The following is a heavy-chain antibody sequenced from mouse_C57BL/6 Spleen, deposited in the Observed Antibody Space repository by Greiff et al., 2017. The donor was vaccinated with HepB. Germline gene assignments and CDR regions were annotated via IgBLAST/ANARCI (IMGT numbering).Heavy chain of an antibody. J-gene: IGHJ3*01. V-gene: IGHV3-6*01. CDR1: GYSITSGYY. CDR2: ISYDGSN. Sequence: EVQLQQSGPGLVKPSQSLSLTCSVTGYSITSGYYWNWIRQFPGNKLEWMGYISYDGSNNYNPSLKNRISITRDTSKNQFFLKLNSVTTEDTATYYCAREGNYGNLFAYWGQGTLVTVSA. D-gene: IGHD2-1*01. CDR3: AREGNYGNLFAY.